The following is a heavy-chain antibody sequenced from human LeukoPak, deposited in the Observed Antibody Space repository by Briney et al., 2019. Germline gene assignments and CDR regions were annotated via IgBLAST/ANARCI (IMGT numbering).Heavy chain of an antibody. CDR2: IRSKAYGGTT. V-gene: IGHV3-49*03. D-gene: IGHD5-12*01. Sequence: PGGSLRLSCTASGFTFGDYAMTWFRQAPGKGLEWVGFIRSKAYGGTTEYAASVKGRFTISRDDSKSIAYLQMNSLKTEDTAVYYCTREGYCGYDLGDYWGQGTLVTVSS. CDR3: TREGYCGYDLGDY. CDR1: GFTFGDYA. J-gene: IGHJ4*02.